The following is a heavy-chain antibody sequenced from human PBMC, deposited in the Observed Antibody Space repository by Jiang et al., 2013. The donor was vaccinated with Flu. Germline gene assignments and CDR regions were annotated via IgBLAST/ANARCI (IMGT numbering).Heavy chain of an antibody. V-gene: IGHV4-59*01. CDR3: ARLDCSGGSCYESAY. D-gene: IGHD2-15*01. CDR1: GGSISYYY. J-gene: IGHJ4*02. CDR2: IYYSGGP. Sequence: PGLVKPSETLSLTCSVSGGSISYYYWSWTRQPPGKGLEWIGYIYYSGGPTYNPSLKSRVTISVDTSKNQFSLELTSVTAADTAVYYCARLDCSGGSCYESAYWGQGTLVTVSS.